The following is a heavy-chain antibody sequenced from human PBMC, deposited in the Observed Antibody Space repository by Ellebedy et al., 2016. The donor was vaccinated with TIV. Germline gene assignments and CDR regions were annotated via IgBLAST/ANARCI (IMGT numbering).Heavy chain of an antibody. Sequence: PRGSLRLSCEASGFTLSGYYMHWVRQVPGKGLVWLSRINTDGSSTSYADSVEGRFTISRDNAKKPVYLDMNNLRGEDTDIYHSARESVRYFDCDHWGQGTPVTVSS. CDR3: ARESVRYFDCDH. V-gene: IGHV3-74*01. J-gene: IGHJ4*01. CDR1: GFTLSGYY. D-gene: IGHD3-9*01. CDR2: INTDGSST.